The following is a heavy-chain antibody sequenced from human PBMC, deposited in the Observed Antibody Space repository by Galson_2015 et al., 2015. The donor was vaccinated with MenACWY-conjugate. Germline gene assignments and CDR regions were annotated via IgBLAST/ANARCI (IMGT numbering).Heavy chain of an antibody. CDR1: GGSISSSSYY. Sequence: SETLSLTCTVSGGSISSSSYYWGWIRQPPGKGLEWIGSIYYSGSTYYNPSLKSRVTISVDTSKNQFSLKLSSVTAADTAVYYCARGKKQRITGWGARLGFDPWGQGTLVTVSS. CDR3: ARGKKQRITGWGARLGFDP. V-gene: IGHV4-39*01. CDR2: IYYSGST. D-gene: IGHD1-20*01. J-gene: IGHJ5*02.